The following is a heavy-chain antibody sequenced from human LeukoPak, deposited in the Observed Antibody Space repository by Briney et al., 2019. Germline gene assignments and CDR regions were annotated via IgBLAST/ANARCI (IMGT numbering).Heavy chain of an antibody. CDR3: ARDHHRGLIPPDGFEI. J-gene: IGHJ3*02. V-gene: IGHV3-21*04. Sequence: PGGSLRLSCSASGFTFSLCSVNWVRQAPGKGLEWVSSISGNGRHTHYAASVKGRFTIFRDNAKNSLYLQMHSLRADDTALYYCARDHHRGLIPPDGFEIWGQGTMVTVSS. CDR2: ISGNGRHT. D-gene: IGHD3-16*01. CDR1: GFTFSLCS.